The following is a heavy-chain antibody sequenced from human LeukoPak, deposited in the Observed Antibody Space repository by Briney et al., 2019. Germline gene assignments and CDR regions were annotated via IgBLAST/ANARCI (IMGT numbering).Heavy chain of an antibody. D-gene: IGHD6-6*01. Sequence: SQTLSLTCTVSGGSISSGDYYWSWIRQPPGKGLEWIGYIYYSGSTYYNPSLKSRVTISVDTSKNQFSLKLSSVTAADTAVYYCARPGRFEYSSSYFDYWGQGTLVTVSS. V-gene: IGHV4-30-4*01. CDR3: ARPGRFEYSSSYFDY. J-gene: IGHJ4*02. CDR1: GGSISSGDYY. CDR2: IYYSGST.